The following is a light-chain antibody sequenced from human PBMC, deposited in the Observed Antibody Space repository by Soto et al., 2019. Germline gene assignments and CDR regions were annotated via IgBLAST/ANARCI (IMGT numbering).Light chain of an antibody. V-gene: IGLV1-51*02. J-gene: IGLJ1*01. Sequence: QSVLTQPPSGSAAPGQKVTISCSGSSSNIGNNIVYWYQQLPGTAPKLLIYENNKRPSGIPDRFSASKSGTSATLGITGLQTGDEAGYYCGTWDSRLSYYVFGAGTKVTVL. CDR2: ENN. CDR1: SSNIGNNI. CDR3: GTWDSRLSYYV.